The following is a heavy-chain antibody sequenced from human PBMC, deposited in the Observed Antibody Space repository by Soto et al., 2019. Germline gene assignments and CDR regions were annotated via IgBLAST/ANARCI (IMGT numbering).Heavy chain of an antibody. V-gene: IGHV4-30-2*01. CDR3: ARGDYGRRAEYFQH. CDR1: GGSISSGGYS. CDR2: IYHSGST. Sequence: TSETLSLTCAVSGGSISSGGYSWSWIRQPPGKGLEWIGYIYHSGSTYYNPSLKSRATISVDRSKNQFSLKLSSVTAADTAVYYCARGDYGRRAEYFQHWGQGTLVTVSS. J-gene: IGHJ1*01. D-gene: IGHD3-16*01.